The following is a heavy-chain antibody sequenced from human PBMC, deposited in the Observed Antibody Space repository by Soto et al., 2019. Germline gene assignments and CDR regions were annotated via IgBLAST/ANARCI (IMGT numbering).Heavy chain of an antibody. J-gene: IGHJ4*02. Sequence: QVQLVQSGAEVKKPGSSVKVSCKASGGTFSSYTISWVRQAPGQGLEWMGRIIPILGIANYAQKFQGRVTITADKSTSTAYMELSSLRSEDTAMYYCATRAGMTTVTLFDYWGQGTLVTVSS. D-gene: IGHD4-17*01. V-gene: IGHV1-69*02. CDR2: IIPILGIA. CDR1: GGTFSSYT. CDR3: ATRAGMTTVTLFDY.